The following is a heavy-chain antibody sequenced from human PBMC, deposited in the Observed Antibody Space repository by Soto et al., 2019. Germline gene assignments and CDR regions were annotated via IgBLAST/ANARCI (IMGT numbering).Heavy chain of an antibody. J-gene: IGHJ4*01. D-gene: IGHD3-22*01. CDR2: INLSADRT. CDR1: GYMFSNFY. CDR3: VRDPSSGXRSFYY. Sequence: APVKVSCKASGYMFSNFYIHWVRQAPGQGLEWMGIINLSADRTSYSQKFQGRFTVTMDTSTSTVYMEFGSLISEDTAVYYCVRDPSSGXRSFYYWG. V-gene: IGHV1-46*03.